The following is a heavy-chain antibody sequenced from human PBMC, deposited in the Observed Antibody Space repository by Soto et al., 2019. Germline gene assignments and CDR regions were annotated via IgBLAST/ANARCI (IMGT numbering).Heavy chain of an antibody. V-gene: IGHV1-18*01. CDR3: ARGRYGDY. J-gene: IGHJ4*02. CDR1: GYAFTTYG. D-gene: IGHD1-1*01. Sequence: QVHLVQSGAEVKKPGASVKVSCKGSGYAFTTYGITWVRQAPGQGLEWMGWISAHNGNTNYAQKLQGRVTVTRDTTTNTAYMELRSLRSDDTAVYYCARGRYGDYWGQGAQVTVSS. CDR2: ISAHNGNT.